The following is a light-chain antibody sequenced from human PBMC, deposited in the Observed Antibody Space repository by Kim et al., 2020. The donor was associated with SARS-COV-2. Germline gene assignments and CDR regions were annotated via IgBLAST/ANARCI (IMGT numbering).Light chain of an antibody. Sequence: GQRVTISCSGSNSNIGSGDVNWYQQFPGTTPKILIYSDNQRPSWVPDRFSGSKSGTSASLAISGLQSEDEADYYCATWDYSLSGFVFGTGTRSPS. CDR3: ATWDYSLSGFV. J-gene: IGLJ1*01. V-gene: IGLV1-44*01. CDR2: SDN. CDR1: NSNIGSGD.